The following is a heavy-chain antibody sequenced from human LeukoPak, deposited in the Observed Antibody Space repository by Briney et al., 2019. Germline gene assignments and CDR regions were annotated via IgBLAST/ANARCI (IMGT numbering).Heavy chain of an antibody. J-gene: IGHJ4*02. D-gene: IGHD3-16*01. CDR3: ARRMSAIWD. CDR2: IYHSESI. V-gene: IGHV4-4*02. Sequence: LETLSLTCGVSGVSISSSNWWSWVRQPPGKGLEWIGEIYHSESINYNASLKSRVTISVDKSKNQFSLKLSSVTVADTAVYYCARRMSAIWDWGQGILVTVSS. CDR1: GVSISSSNW.